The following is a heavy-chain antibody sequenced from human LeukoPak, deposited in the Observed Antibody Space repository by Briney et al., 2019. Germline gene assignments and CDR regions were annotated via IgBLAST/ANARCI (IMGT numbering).Heavy chain of an antibody. CDR3: ARDSLPYYFGSGSPPLDY. Sequence: PGGSLRLSCAASGFTFSSYAMHWVRQAPGKGLEYVSAISSNGGSTYYANSVKGRFTISRDNSKNTLYLQMGGLRAEDMAVYYCARDSLPYYFGSGSPPLDYWGQGTLVTVSS. J-gene: IGHJ4*02. CDR1: GFTFSSYA. V-gene: IGHV3-64*01. CDR2: ISSNGGST. D-gene: IGHD3-10*01.